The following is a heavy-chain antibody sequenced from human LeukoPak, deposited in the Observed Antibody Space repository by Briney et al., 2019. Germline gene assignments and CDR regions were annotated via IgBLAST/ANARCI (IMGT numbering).Heavy chain of an antibody. V-gene: IGHV3-11*01. CDR1: GFAFSDHY. D-gene: IGHD3-10*01. Sequence: GGSLRLSCAASGFAFSDHYMSWIRQAPDKGLEWVSYTSSRATNIYYADSVQGRFIISRDNAKNTLYLQMDNLRPEDTAVYYCTRDDTFRGLTLISWGQGTLVTVSS. CDR3: TRDDTFRGLTLIS. CDR2: TSSRATNI. J-gene: IGHJ4*02.